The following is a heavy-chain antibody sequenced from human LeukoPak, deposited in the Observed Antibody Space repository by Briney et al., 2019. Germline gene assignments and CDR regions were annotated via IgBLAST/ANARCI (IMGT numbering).Heavy chain of an antibody. D-gene: IGHD2-2*01. CDR1: GYTCSDHY. CDR3: AREGRSAISLDY. V-gene: IGHV1-2*02. Sequence: ASVKVSCKASGYTCSDHYMHWVRRAPGQGLGWMGWITPKSGGTNYAQKFQGRVTMTRDKSINTIYMELSSLTSDDTAVYYCAREGRSAISLDYWGQGTLVTVSS. CDR2: ITPKSGGT. J-gene: IGHJ4*02.